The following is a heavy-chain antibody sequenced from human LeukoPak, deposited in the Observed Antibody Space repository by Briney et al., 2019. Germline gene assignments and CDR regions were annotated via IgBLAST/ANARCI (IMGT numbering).Heavy chain of an antibody. CDR1: GYTFTNYD. Sequence: ASVKVSCKASGYTFTNYDVNWVRQATGQGLEWMGWMNPKSNNRGYAQKFQGRVTITTDESTSTAYMELSSLRSEDTAVYYCATHSSSWYPGGPMSIWGQGTMVTVSS. CDR2: MNPKSNNR. CDR3: ATHSSSWYPGGPMSI. V-gene: IGHV1-8*03. D-gene: IGHD6-13*01. J-gene: IGHJ3*02.